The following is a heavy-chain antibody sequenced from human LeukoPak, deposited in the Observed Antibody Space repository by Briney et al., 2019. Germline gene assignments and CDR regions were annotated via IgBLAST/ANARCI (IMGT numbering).Heavy chain of an antibody. V-gene: IGHV4-34*01. Sequence: SETLSLTCAVYGGSFSGYYWSWIRQPPGKGLEWIGEINHSGSTNYNPSLKSRVTISVDTSKNQFSLKLSSVTAADTAVYYCARATINSSGYFPNWFDPWGQGTLVTVSS. J-gene: IGHJ5*02. CDR3: ARATINSSGYFPNWFDP. CDR1: GGSFSGYY. CDR2: INHSGST. D-gene: IGHD3-22*01.